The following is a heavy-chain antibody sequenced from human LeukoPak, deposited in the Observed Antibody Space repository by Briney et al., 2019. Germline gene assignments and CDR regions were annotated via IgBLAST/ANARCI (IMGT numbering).Heavy chain of an antibody. CDR3: ARSDGSGSNYNEYYFDY. Sequence: SVKVSCKASGGTFSSYAISWVRQAPGQGLEWMGGIIPIFGTANYAQKFQGRVTITADESTSTAYMELSSLRSEDTAVYYCARSDGSGSNYNEYYFDYWGQGTLVTVSS. CDR2: IIPIFGTA. D-gene: IGHD3-10*01. J-gene: IGHJ4*02. V-gene: IGHV1-69*13. CDR1: GGTFSSYA.